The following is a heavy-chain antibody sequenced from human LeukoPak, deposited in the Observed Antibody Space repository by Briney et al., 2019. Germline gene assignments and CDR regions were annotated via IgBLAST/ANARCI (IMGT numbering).Heavy chain of an antibody. D-gene: IGHD3-10*01. CDR3: AHRLRTYYYGSGSYYNVFDY. CDR1: GFSLSTIGVG. CDR2: IYWDDDK. J-gene: IGHJ4*02. Sequence: ESGPTLVKPTQTLTLTCTFSGFSLSTIGVGVGWIRQPPGKALEWLASIYWDDDKRYSPSLRSRLTITKDASKNQVVLTMTNMDPIDTATYYYAHRLRTYYYGSGSYYNVFDYWGQGTRVTVSS. V-gene: IGHV2-5*02.